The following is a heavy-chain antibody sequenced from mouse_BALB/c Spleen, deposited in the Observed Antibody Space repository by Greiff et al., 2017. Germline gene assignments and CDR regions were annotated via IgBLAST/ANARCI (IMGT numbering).Heavy chain of an antibody. D-gene: IGHD2-4*01. J-gene: IGHJ3*01. V-gene: IGHV1S81*02. CDR3: ARGDDYDARPSWFAY. CDR1: GYTFTSYW. CDR2: INPSNGRT. Sequence: QVQLQQSGAELVKPGASVKLSCKASGYTFTSYWMHWVKQRPGQGLEWIGEINPSNGRTNYNEKFKSKATLTVDKSSSTAYMQLSSLTSEDSAVYYCARGDDYDARPSWFAYWGQGTLVTVSA.